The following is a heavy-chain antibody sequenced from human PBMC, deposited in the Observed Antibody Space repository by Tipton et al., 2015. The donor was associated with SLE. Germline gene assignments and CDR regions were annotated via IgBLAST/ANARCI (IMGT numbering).Heavy chain of an antibody. CDR3: GTKTGSYSAY. V-gene: IGHV4-31*03. J-gene: IGHJ4*02. Sequence: TLSLTCTVSGDSISGGGYFWNWIRQHPGRGIEWIGYSYYSRNTYYNPSLQGRVTISRDTSRNQFSLKLSTVTAADTAGYNCGTKTGSYSAYWGRGTLLTVSS. CDR2: SYYSRNT. CDR1: GDSISGGGYF. D-gene: IGHD1-26*01.